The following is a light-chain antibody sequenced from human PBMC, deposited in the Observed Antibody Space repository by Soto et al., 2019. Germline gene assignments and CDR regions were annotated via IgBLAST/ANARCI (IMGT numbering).Light chain of an antibody. CDR1: QSISSY. CDR2: AAS. CDR3: QQSYSTPYT. V-gene: IGKV1-39*01. Sequence: DIQMTQSPSSLSASVGDRVTITCRASQSISSYLNWYQQKPGKAPKLLIYAASSLQSGVPSRFSGSAAGTDFTRTISSLQPEDFATYYCQQSYSTPYTFGQGTKLEIK. J-gene: IGKJ2*01.